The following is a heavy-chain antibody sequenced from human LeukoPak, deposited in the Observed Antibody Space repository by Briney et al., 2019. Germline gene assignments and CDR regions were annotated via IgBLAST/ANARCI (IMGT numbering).Heavy chain of an antibody. Sequence: SETLSLTCAVYGGSFSGYYWSWIRQPPGKGLEWIGEINHSGSTNYNPSLKSRVTISVDTSKNQFSLKLSSVTAADTAVYYCARSRKYSIAYFAEADAFDIWGQGTMVTVSS. CDR1: GGSFSGYY. D-gene: IGHD6-25*01. CDR2: INHSGST. CDR3: ARSRKYSIAYFAEADAFDI. V-gene: IGHV4-34*01. J-gene: IGHJ3*02.